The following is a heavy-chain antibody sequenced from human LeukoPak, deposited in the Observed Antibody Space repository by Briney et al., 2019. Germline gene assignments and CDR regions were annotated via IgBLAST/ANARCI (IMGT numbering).Heavy chain of an antibody. D-gene: IGHD4-17*01. Sequence: PGGSLRLSCAASGFTFSSYWMSWVRQAPGKGLEWVANIKQDGSEKYYVDSVKGRFTISRDNAKNSLYLQMSSLRAEDTAVYYCARGGTTTDYYYYYYMDVWGKGTTVTVSS. CDR1: GFTFSSYW. V-gene: IGHV3-7*01. CDR3: ARGGTTTDYYYYYYMDV. CDR2: IKQDGSEK. J-gene: IGHJ6*03.